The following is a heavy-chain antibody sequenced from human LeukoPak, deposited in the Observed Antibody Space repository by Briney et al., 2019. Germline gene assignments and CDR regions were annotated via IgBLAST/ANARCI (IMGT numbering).Heavy chain of an antibody. D-gene: IGHD2-2*01. J-gene: IGHJ4*02. V-gene: IGHV3-23*01. CDR3: AKDGGGYCNNSSC. CDR1: GFTFSNYA. Sequence: GESLRLSCAASGFTFSNYAMSWVRQAPGKGLECVSAISDSGDKTDYADSVRGRFTIYRDNSKDTLYLQMNSLGAADTAVYYCAKDGGGYCNNSSCWGQGTLVTVSS. CDR2: ISDSGDKT.